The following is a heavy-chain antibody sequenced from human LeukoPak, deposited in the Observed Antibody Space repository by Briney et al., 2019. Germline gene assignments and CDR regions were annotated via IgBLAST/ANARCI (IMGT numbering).Heavy chain of an antibody. CDR3: ARGSLRAQLGYCSGGSCYDLDY. Sequence: GGSLRLSCAASGFTFNDYYMNWIRQAPGKGLEWVSYINTIGSTIYYADSVKGRFTISRDNAKNALYLQMNSLRAEDTAVYYCARGSLRAQLGYCSGGSCYDLDYWGQGTLVTVSS. D-gene: IGHD2-15*01. V-gene: IGHV3-11*04. CDR1: GFTFNDYY. J-gene: IGHJ4*02. CDR2: INTIGSTI.